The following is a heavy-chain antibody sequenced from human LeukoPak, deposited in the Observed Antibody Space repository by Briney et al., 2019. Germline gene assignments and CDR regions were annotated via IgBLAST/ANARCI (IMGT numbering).Heavy chain of an antibody. J-gene: IGHJ4*02. CDR2: ISWNSGSI. CDR3: AKGIAAAIDY. D-gene: IGHD6-13*01. CDR1: GFTFDGYA. Sequence: GGSLRLSCAASGFTFDGYAMHWVRQAPGKGLEWVSGISWNSGSIGYADSVKGRFTISRDNAKNSLYLQMNSLRTEDTALYYCAKGIAAAIDYWGQGTLVTVSS. V-gene: IGHV3-9*01.